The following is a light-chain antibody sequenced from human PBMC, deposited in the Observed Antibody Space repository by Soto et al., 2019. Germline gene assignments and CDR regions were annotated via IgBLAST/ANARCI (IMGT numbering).Light chain of an antibody. CDR3: QQHTNWPLT. Sequence: ETVLTQSPATLSLSPGEGATLSCRASQSVSSFLAWYQQKPGQAPRLLIYDASNRATAIPARFSGSGSGTDFTLTISSLEPEDFAVYYCQQHTNWPLTFGGGTKVEIK. CDR1: QSVSSF. J-gene: IGKJ4*01. CDR2: DAS. V-gene: IGKV3-11*01.